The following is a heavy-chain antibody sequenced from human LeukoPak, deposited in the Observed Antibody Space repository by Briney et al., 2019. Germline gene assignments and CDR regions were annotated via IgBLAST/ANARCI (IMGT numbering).Heavy chain of an antibody. CDR3: ARVQYQLLFEGNWFDP. CDR1: GDTFSIYV. J-gene: IGHJ5*02. CDR2: INPNSGDT. D-gene: IGHD2-2*01. V-gene: IGHV1-2*02. Sequence: ASVKVSCKASGDTFSIYVISWVRQAPGQGLEWMGWINPNSGDTHYAQKFQGRVTMTRDTSSSTAYTDLNSLISDDTAVYYCARVQYQLLFEGNWFDPWGQGTLVTVSS.